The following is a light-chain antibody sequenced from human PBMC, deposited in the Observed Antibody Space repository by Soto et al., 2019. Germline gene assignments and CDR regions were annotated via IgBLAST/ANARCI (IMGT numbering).Light chain of an antibody. CDR1: SSDVGGYNY. J-gene: IGLJ1*01. CDR3: SSYTSISTYV. V-gene: IGLV2-14*01. CDR2: DVS. Sequence: QSALTQPASVSGSPGQSVAISCNGTSSDVGGYNYVSWYQQHPGKAPKLMIYDVSNRPSGVSDRFSGSKSGNTASLTISGLQAEDEADYYCSSYTSISTYVFGTGTKLTVL.